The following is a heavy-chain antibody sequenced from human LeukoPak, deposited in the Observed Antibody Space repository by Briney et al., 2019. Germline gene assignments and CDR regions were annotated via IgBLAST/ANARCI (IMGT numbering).Heavy chain of an antibody. D-gene: IGHD7-27*01. CDR1: GFTVNNNY. V-gene: IGHV3-53*01. Sequence: GGSLRLSCAASGFTVNNNYMSWVRQAPGKGLEWVSIIYSGGNTYYADSVKGRFTISRDNAKNSLYLQMNSLRAEDTAVYYCARGSGYWGQGTLVTVSS. CDR2: IYSGGNT. CDR3: ARGSGY. J-gene: IGHJ4*02.